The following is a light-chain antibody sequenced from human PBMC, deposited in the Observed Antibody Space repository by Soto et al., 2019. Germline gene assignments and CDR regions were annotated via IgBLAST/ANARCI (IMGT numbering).Light chain of an antibody. CDR2: ANR. J-gene: IGLJ2*01. CDR1: DSNIGAYD. Sequence: QSVLTQPPSVSGAPGQRVTISCAGSDSNIGAYDVQWYQQHPGRAPKILIHANRDRPSGVPARFSGSKADTAAPPAITGLPAEEAADYYCQSYDSSLSGVVFGGGTKLTVL. CDR3: QSYDSSLSGVV. V-gene: IGLV1-40*01.